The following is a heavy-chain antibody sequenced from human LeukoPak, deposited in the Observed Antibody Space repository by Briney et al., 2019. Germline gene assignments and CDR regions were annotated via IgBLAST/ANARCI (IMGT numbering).Heavy chain of an antibody. CDR2: IYGGGNI. CDR3: ARGAGYNYPYYFDY. CDR1: GFTVSSNY. D-gene: IGHD5-24*01. V-gene: IGHV3-53*01. Sequence: GGSLRLSCAASGFTVSSNYMNWVRQAPGKGLEWVSVIYGGGNIYYADSVKGRFTISRDNSKNTLYLQMNSLRAEDTAVYRCARGAGYNYPYYFDYWGQGTLVTVSS. J-gene: IGHJ4*02.